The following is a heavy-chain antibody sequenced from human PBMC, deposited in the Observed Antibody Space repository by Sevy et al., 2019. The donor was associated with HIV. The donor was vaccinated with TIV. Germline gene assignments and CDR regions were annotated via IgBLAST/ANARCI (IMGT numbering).Heavy chain of an antibody. CDR2: IIPIFGTA. J-gene: IGHJ6*02. Sequence: ASVKVSCKASGGTFSSYAISWVRQAPGQGLEWMGGIIPIFGTANYAQKFQGRVTITADESTSTAYMELSSLRSEDTAVYYCAREVRSYDSSGIEVYYGMDVWGQGTTVTVSS. D-gene: IGHD3-22*01. CDR1: GGTFSSYA. CDR3: AREVRSYDSSGIEVYYGMDV. V-gene: IGHV1-69*13.